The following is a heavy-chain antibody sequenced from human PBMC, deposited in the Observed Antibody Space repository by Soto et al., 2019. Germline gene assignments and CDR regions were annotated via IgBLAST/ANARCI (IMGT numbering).Heavy chain of an antibody. J-gene: IGHJ4*02. D-gene: IGHD3-3*01. V-gene: IGHV4-39*01. CDR2: IYYSGST. Sequence: SETLSLTCTVSGGSISSSSYYWGWIRQPPGKGLEWIGSIYYSGSTYYNPTLKSRVTISVDKSKNQLSLKLSSVTAADTAVYYCARHLESITIFGVVIGFDYWGQGTLVTVSS. CDR3: ARHLESITIFGVVIGFDY. CDR1: GGSISSSSYY.